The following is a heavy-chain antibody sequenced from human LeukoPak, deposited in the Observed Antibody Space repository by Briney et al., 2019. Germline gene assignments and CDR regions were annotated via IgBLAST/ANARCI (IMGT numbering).Heavy chain of an antibody. D-gene: IGHD1-26*01. CDR3: VRGQWELLSFFDY. J-gene: IGHJ4*02. Sequence: ASVKVSCKASGYTFTGYYIHWVRQAPGQGLEWMGWINPNSGGTNYAQKFQGRVTMTRDTSISTAYVELSRLRSDDTAAYYCVRGQWELLSFFDYWGQGTLVTVSS. V-gene: IGHV1-2*02. CDR1: GYTFTGYY. CDR2: INPNSGGT.